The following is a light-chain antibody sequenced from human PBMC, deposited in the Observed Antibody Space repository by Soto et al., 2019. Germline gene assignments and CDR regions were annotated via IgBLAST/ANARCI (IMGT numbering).Light chain of an antibody. CDR2: KAS. Sequence: DIQLTQSPSLLSASIGDRVTITCRASQTISSWLAWYQQKPGKAPKLLIYKASTLKSGVPSRFSGSGSGTEITLTISSLQPDDFATYYCQHYNSYSEAFGQGTKVDIK. CDR1: QTISSW. J-gene: IGKJ1*01. V-gene: IGKV1-5*03. CDR3: QHYNSYSEA.